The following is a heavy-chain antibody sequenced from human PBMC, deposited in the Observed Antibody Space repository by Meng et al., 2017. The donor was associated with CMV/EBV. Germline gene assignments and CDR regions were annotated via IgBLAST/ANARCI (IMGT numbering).Heavy chain of an antibody. J-gene: IGHJ4*02. V-gene: IGHV3-23*01. Sequence: GGSLRLSCVVSGFTLKTQMMTWVRQAPGKGLEWVAGLGGAGGITLYADSVKGRFTISRDKSKNTLYLEMNSLRADDTALYFCAKDLIAHAGSYFDSWGQGTLVTVSS. CDR2: LGGAGGIT. CDR1: GFTLKTQM. D-gene: IGHD2-15*01. CDR3: AKDLIAHAGSYFDS.